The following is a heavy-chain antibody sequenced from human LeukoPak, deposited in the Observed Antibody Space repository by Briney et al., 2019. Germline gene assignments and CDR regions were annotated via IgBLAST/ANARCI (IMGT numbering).Heavy chain of an antibody. D-gene: IGHD2-21*01. Sequence: SETLSLTCAVYGGSFSGYYWSGIRQPPGKGLAWIGEINHSGSTNYNPSLKSRVTISVDTSKNQFSLKLSSVTAADTAVYYCARGSVILWWRTANYYLAYWGQGTLVTVSS. CDR2: INHSGST. V-gene: IGHV4-34*01. CDR3: ARGSVILWWRTANYYLAY. J-gene: IGHJ4*02. CDR1: GGSFSGYY.